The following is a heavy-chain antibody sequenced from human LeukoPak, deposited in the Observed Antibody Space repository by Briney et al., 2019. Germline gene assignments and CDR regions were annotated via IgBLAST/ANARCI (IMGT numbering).Heavy chain of an antibody. V-gene: IGHV3-33*08. D-gene: IGHD2/OR15-2a*01. CDR1: GFTFSSYA. CDR3: AREGPRGNSQFDY. CDR2: IWYDGSNK. Sequence: GGSLRLSCAASGFTFSSYAMSRVRQAPGKGLEWVALIWYDGSNKYYTDSVKGRLTISRDNSKNTLYLQMNSLRAEDTAVYYCAREGPRGNSQFDYWGQGTLVTVSS. J-gene: IGHJ4*02.